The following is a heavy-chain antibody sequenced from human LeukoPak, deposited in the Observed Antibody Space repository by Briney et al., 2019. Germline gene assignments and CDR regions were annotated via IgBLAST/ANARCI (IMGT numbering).Heavy chain of an antibody. D-gene: IGHD5-12*01. CDR2: IYTGGGR. Sequence: PGGSLRLSCAASGFTVSSYYMNWVRQAPGKELEWVSVIYTGGGRYYADSVKGRFTISRDNSKNTLYLQMNSLRAEDTAVYYCARDLGGYTLDYYFDYWGQGTLVTVSS. CDR3: ARDLGGYTLDYYFDY. J-gene: IGHJ4*02. V-gene: IGHV3-53*05. CDR1: GFTVSSYY.